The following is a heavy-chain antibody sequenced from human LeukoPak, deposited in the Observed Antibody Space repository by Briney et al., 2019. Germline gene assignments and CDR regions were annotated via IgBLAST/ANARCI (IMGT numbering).Heavy chain of an antibody. V-gene: IGHV4-34*01. CDR1: GGSFSGYY. CDR2: INHSGST. D-gene: IGHD2-21*02. Sequence: PSETLSLTCAVYGGSFSGYYWSWIRQPPGKGLEWIGEINHSGSTNYNPSLKSRVTISLDTSRNQFSLKLNSVTAADTAVYYCAGAYCGGDCYSGRTFDIWGQGTMVTISS. J-gene: IGHJ3*02. CDR3: AGAYCGGDCYSGRTFDI.